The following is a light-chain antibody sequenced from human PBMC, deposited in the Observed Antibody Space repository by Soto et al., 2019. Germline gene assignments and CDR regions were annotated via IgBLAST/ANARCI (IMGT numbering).Light chain of an antibody. CDR1: QSVSSSY. J-gene: IGKJ3*01. CDR3: QQYGSSPLFT. Sequence: EIVLTQSPGTLSLSPGERATLSCRASQSVSSSYLAWYQQKPGQAPRLLIYGASSRATGIPDRFSGSGSGTDFTLTISRLKPEYFAVYYCQQYGSSPLFTFGPGTKVDIK. V-gene: IGKV3-20*01. CDR2: GAS.